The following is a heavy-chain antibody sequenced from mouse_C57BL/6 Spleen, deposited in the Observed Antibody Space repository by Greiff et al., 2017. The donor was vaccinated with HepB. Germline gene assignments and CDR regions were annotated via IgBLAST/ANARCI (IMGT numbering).Heavy chain of an antibody. CDR1: GFTFNTYA. Sequence: EVQVVESGGGLVQPKGSLKLSCAASGFTFNTYAMHWVRQAPGKGLEWVARIRSKSSNYATYYADSVKDRFTISRDDSQSMLYLQMNNLKTEDTAMYYCVRDDYYGSSSRYFDVWGTGTTVTVSS. CDR2: IRSKSSNYAT. V-gene: IGHV10-3*01. J-gene: IGHJ1*03. D-gene: IGHD1-1*01. CDR3: VRDDYYGSSSRYFDV.